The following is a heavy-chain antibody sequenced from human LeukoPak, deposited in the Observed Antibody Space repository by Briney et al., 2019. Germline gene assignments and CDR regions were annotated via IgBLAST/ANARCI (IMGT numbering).Heavy chain of an antibody. CDR3: ARKRIAAAGTPFDY. Sequence: GGSLRLSCAASGFTFSDYYMSWIRQAPGKGLEGVSYISSSSSYTNYADSVKGRFTISRDNAKNSLYLQMNSLRAEDTAVYYCARKRIAAAGTPFDYWGQGTLVTVSS. D-gene: IGHD6-13*01. CDR2: ISSSSSYT. J-gene: IGHJ4*02. CDR1: GFTFSDYY. V-gene: IGHV3-11*06.